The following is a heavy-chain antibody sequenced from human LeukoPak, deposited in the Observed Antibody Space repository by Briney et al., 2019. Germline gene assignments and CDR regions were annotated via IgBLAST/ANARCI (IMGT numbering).Heavy chain of an antibody. CDR2: ISGSGGST. Sequence: PGGSLRLSCAASGFTFSSYAMSWVRQAPGKGLEWVSAISGSGGSTYYADSVKGRFTISRDNSKNTLYLQMNSLRAEDTAVYYCASPRIAGENYYYYYMDVWGKGTTVTVSS. D-gene: IGHD6-13*01. J-gene: IGHJ6*03. V-gene: IGHV3-23*01. CDR1: GFTFSSYA. CDR3: ASPRIAGENYYYYYMDV.